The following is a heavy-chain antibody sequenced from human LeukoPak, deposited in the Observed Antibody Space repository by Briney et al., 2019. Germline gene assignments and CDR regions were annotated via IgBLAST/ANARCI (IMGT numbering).Heavy chain of an antibody. V-gene: IGHV3-21*01. CDR1: GFTFSSYS. CDR2: ISSSSSYI. J-gene: IGHJ4*02. D-gene: IGHD2-15*01. Sequence: GGSLRLSCAASGFTFSSYSMNWVRQAPGKGLEWVSSISSSSSYIYYADSVKGRFTISRDNAKNSLYLQMNSLRAEDTAVYYCARDSGYCSGGSCLYAYWGQGTLVTVSS. CDR3: ARDSGYCSGGSCLYAY.